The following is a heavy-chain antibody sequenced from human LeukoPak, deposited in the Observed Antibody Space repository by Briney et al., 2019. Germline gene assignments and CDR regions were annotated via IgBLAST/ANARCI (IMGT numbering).Heavy chain of an antibody. J-gene: IGHJ4*02. V-gene: IGHV3-21*01. CDR3: ASGRPAGDY. CDR2: ISSSSSVI. D-gene: IGHD1-26*01. CDR1: GFTFSSYS. Sequence: RGSLRLSCAASGFTFSSYSMNWVRQAPGKGLEWVSSISSSSSVIYYADSVKGRFTISRDNARNSLYLQMNRLTAEDTGVYYCASGRPAGDYWGQGTLVTVSS.